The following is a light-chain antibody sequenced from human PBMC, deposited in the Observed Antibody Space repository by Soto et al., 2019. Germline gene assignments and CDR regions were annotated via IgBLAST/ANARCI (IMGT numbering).Light chain of an antibody. V-gene: IGKV3-20*01. J-gene: IGKJ1*01. CDR3: QQYHDTGT. Sequence: EIVLTQSPGTLSLSPGERATLSCRASQSISSTFLAWYQQKPGQAPRLLISGASSRATGIPDRFSGSGSGTEFTLTISRLEPEDFAFYYCQQYHDTGTFGQGTKV. CDR1: QSISSTF. CDR2: GAS.